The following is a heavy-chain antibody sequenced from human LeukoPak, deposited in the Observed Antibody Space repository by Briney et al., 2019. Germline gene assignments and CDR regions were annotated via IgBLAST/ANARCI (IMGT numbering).Heavy chain of an antibody. V-gene: IGHV4-39*01. CDR3: ARHLPDYDFWSGSLNAFDI. Sequence: PSETLSLTCTVSGDSISSSSYYWGWIRQPPGKGLEWIGSIYYSGSTYYNPSLKSRVTISVDTSKNQFSLKLSSVTAADTAVYYCARHLPDYDFWSGSLNAFDIWGQGTMVTVSS. CDR2: IYYSGST. J-gene: IGHJ3*02. CDR1: GDSISSSSYY. D-gene: IGHD3-3*01.